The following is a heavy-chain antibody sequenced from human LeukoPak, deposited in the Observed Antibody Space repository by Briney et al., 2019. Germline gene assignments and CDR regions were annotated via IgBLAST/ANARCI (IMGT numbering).Heavy chain of an antibody. Sequence: ASVKVSWKASGGTFSSYAISWVRRAPGQGLEWMGWISAYNGNTNYAQKLQGRVTMTTDTSTSTAYMELRSLRSDDTAVYYCARDVTMVRGVIISWWFDPWGQGTLVTVSS. CDR3: ARDVTMVRGVIISWWFDP. CDR1: GGTFSSYA. V-gene: IGHV1-18*01. J-gene: IGHJ5*02. D-gene: IGHD3-10*01. CDR2: ISAYNGNT.